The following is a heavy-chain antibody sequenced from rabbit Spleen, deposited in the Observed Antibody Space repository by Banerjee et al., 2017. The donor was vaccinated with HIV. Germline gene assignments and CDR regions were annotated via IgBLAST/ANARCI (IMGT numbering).Heavy chain of an antibody. D-gene: IGHD1-1*01. CDR2: IYAGSTGTT. CDR1: GFSFSSVHW. Sequence: QSLEESGGDLVKPGASLTLTCTASGFSFSSVHWIYWVRQAPGKGLEWIGTIYAGSTGTTDYASWAKGRFTISKTSSTTVTLQMTSLTAADTATYFCARNYVNAFDPWGPGTLVTVS. CDR3: ARNYVNAFDP. V-gene: IGHV1S40*01. J-gene: IGHJ2*01.